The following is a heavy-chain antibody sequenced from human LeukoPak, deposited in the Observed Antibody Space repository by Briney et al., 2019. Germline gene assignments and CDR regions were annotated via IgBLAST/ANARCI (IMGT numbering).Heavy chain of an antibody. J-gene: IGHJ4*02. V-gene: IGHV1-2*02. CDR1: GYTFTGYY. CDR2: INPNSGGT. Sequence: GASVKVSCKASGYTFTGYYMHWVRQAPGQGLEWMGWINPNSGGTNCAQKFQGRVTMTRDTSISTAYMELSRLRSDDTAVYYCARSYYYGSGSYYLPYYFDYWGQGTLVTVSS. CDR3: ARSYYYGSGSYYLPYYFDY. D-gene: IGHD3-10*01.